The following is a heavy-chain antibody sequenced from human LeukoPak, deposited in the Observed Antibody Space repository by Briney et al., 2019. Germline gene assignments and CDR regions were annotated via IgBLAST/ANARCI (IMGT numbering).Heavy chain of an antibody. Sequence: GESLKISFKGSGYSFTSYWIGWVRQMPGKGLEWMGIIYPGDSDTRYSPSFQGQVTISADKSISTAYLQWSSLKASDTAMYYCARHGSRRNYYNSSGYYYYWGQGTLVTVSS. CDR3: ARHGSRRNYYNSSGYYYY. CDR2: IYPGDSDT. V-gene: IGHV5-51*01. J-gene: IGHJ4*02. CDR1: GYSFTSYW. D-gene: IGHD3-22*01.